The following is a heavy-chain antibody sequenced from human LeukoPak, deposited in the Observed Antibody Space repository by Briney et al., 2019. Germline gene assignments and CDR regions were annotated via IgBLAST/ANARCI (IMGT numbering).Heavy chain of an antibody. D-gene: IGHD3-3*02. V-gene: IGHV4-59*01. CDR3: ARLPPSHLGYFDY. CDR2: IYYRGSA. J-gene: IGHJ4*02. CDR1: GVSITDYY. Sequence: SETLSLTCTVSGVSITDYYWNWIRQPPGKGLEWIGYIYYRGSAIYTPSLKSRVTISLGTSKNQFSLKLSSVTAADTAVYYCARLPPSHLGYFDYWGQGTLVTVSS.